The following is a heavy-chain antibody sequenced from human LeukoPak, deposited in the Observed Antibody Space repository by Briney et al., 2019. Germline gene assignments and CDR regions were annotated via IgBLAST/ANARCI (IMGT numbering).Heavy chain of an antibody. CDR3: ARDQDYYDSGDAFDI. CDR1: GFTFSSYA. V-gene: IGHV3-30*04. D-gene: IGHD3-22*01. Sequence: PGGSLRLSCAASGFTFSSYAIHWVRQAPGKGLEWVAIISYDGGNKYFADSVKGRFTISRDNFKNTLYLQMNSLRAEDTAVYYCARDQDYYDSGDAFDIWGQGTMVTVSS. J-gene: IGHJ3*02. CDR2: ISYDGGNK.